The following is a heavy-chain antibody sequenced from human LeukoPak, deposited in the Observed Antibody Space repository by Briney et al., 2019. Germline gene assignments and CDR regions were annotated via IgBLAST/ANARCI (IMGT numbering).Heavy chain of an antibody. D-gene: IGHD2-15*01. Sequence: PSETLSLTRTLSGGSLSISRYYCGCIRQPPGKGLEWIGSIYYNGSTYYNPPLKSRVTISVDTSKSQFSLKLSSVTAADTAVYYCARLKGYCSGGSCYTRLFNFWGQGTLVTVSS. CDR1: GGSLSISRYY. CDR3: ARLKGYCSGGSCYTRLFNF. V-gene: IGHV4-39*01. J-gene: IGHJ4*02. CDR2: IYYNGST.